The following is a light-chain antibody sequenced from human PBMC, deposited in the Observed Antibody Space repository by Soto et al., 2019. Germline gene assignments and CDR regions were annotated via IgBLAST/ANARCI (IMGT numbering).Light chain of an antibody. CDR1: QSVLYSSNNKNY. J-gene: IGKJ3*01. V-gene: IGKV4-1*01. CDR2: WAS. Sequence: DIVMTQSPDSLAVSLGERATINCKSSQSVLYSSNNKNYLAWYQQKPGQPPKLLIYWASTRESGVPDRFSGSGSGTDFTLTISSLQAEDVAVYYCQQYYCTPAFGPGTKVDIK. CDR3: QQYYCTPA.